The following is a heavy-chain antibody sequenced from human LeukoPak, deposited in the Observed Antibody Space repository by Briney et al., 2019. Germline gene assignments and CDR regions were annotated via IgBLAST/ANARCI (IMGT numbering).Heavy chain of an antibody. D-gene: IGHD3-10*01. CDR1: GGCISSYY. V-gene: IGHV4-59*08. J-gene: IGHJ6*02. CDR2: IYYSGST. CDR3: ATSFGEGYYYYGMDV. Sequence: SETLTLTCTVSGGCISSYYWSWIRQPPGKGLEWIGYIYYSGSTNYNPSLKSRVTISVDTSKNQFSLKLSSVTAADTAVYYCATSFGEGYYYYGMDVWGQGTTVTVSS.